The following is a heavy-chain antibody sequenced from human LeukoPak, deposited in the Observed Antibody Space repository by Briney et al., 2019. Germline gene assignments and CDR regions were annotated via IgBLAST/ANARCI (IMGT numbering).Heavy chain of an antibody. V-gene: IGHV3-23*01. CDR1: GFTFSSYA. Sequence: GGSLRLSCAASGFTFSSYAMSWVRQAPGKGLEWASAISGSGGSTYYADSVKGRFTISRDNAKNSLYLQMNSLRAEDTAVYYCARTYYYGSGNYNDAFDIWGQGTMVTVSS. D-gene: IGHD3-10*01. J-gene: IGHJ3*02. CDR2: ISGSGGST. CDR3: ARTYYYGSGNYNDAFDI.